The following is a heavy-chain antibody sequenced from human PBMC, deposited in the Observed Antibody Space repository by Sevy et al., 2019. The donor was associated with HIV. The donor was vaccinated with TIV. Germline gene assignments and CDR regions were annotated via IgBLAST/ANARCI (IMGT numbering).Heavy chain of an antibody. CDR1: GFTFSSYW. CDR3: ARYDYGVDAFDI. V-gene: IGHV3-7*01. CDR2: IKQDGSGK. Sequence: GGSLRLSCAASGFTFSSYWMSWVRQAPGKGLEWVANIKQDGSGKYYVDSVKGRFTISRDNAKNSLYLQMNSLRAEDTALYYCARYDYGVDAFDIWGQGTMVTVSS. D-gene: IGHD4-17*01. J-gene: IGHJ3*02.